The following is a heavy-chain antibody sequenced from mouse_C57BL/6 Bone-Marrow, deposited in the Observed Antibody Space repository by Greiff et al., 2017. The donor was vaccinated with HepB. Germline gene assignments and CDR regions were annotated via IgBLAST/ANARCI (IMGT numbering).Heavy chain of an antibody. V-gene: IGHV7-1*01. CDR1: GFTFSDFY. J-gene: IGHJ4*01. CDR2: SRNKANDYTT. Sequence: EVHLVESGGGLVQSGRSLRLSCATSGFTFSDFYMEWVRQAPGKGLEWIAASRNKANDYTTEYSASVKGRFIVSRDTSQSILYLQMNALRAEDTAIYYCARDAEGDYWGQGTSVTVSS. CDR3: ARDAEGDY.